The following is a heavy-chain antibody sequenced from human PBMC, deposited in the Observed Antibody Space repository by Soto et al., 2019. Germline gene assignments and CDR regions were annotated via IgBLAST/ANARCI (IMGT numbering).Heavy chain of an antibody. Sequence: EVQVMESGGGLVQPGGSLRLSCAASGFSFSSDEMNWVRQAPGKGLEWVAYISGSGGRKYYADSVRGRFTISRDNTKNSLYLQMRSLRAEDTAAYYCARVGVVAYGVGGRPDSWGQGTLVTVSS. J-gene: IGHJ5*02. V-gene: IGHV3-48*03. D-gene: IGHD3-3*01. CDR1: GFSFSSDE. CDR2: ISGSGGRK. CDR3: ARVGVVAYGVGGRPDS.